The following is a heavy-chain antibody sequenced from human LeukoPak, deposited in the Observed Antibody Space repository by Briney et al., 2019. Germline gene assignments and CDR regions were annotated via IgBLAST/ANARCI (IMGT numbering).Heavy chain of an antibody. V-gene: IGHV3-21*01. D-gene: IGHD2-2*01. CDR2: ISGSSGNI. Sequence: GGSLRLSCAASGFTFSYYSMNWVRQAPGKGLEWVSSISGSSGNIYYADSVKGRFTISRDNAKNSLSLQMNSLRAEDTAVYYCARDPSVVPEAVHWFDPWGQGILVTVSS. J-gene: IGHJ5*02. CDR3: ARDPSVVPEAVHWFDP. CDR1: GFTFSYYS.